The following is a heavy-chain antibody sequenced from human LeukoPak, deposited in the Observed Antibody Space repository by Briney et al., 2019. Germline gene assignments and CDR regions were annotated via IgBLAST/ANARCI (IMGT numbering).Heavy chain of an antibody. CDR1: DDSFSSHY. CDR3: ARDLVTVTKGFDI. CDR2: ISYIGST. D-gene: IGHD4-17*01. V-gene: IGHV4-59*11. Sequence: SETLSLTCAVSDDSFSSHYWTWIRQPPGKGLEWIGYISYIGSTNYNPSLNSRVTISIDTSRNQFSLRLSSVTAADTAVYYCARDLVTVTKGFDIWGQGTMVSVSS. J-gene: IGHJ3*02.